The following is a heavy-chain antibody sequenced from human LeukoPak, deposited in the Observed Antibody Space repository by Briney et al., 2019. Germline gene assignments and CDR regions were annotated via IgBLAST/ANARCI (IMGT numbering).Heavy chain of an antibody. V-gene: IGHV4-38-2*01. Sequence: SGTLSLTCAVSGYSISSGYYWGWIRQPPGKGLEWIGSIYHSGSTYYNPSLKSRVTISVDTSKNQFSLKLSSVTAADTAVYYCAGVELWFDGNRFDPWGQGTLVTVSS. D-gene: IGHD3-10*01. J-gene: IGHJ5*02. CDR1: GYSISSGYY. CDR3: AGVELWFDGNRFDP. CDR2: IYHSGST.